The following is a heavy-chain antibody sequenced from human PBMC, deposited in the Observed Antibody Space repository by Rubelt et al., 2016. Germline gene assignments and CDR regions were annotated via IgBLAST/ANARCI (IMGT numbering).Heavy chain of an antibody. V-gene: IGHV1-46*01. CDR1: GYTFTSHY. D-gene: IGHD3-3*01. Sequence: QVQLVQSGAEVKKPGASVKVSCKASGYTFTSHYMHWVRQAPGQGLEWMGIINPSGGSTSYAQKFQGRVTMTRDTSTSTVYRELSSLRSEDTAVYYCMYDFWSGDQSVGYYYGMDVWGQGTTVTVSS. CDR3: MYDFWSGDQSVGYYYGMDV. CDR2: INPSGGST. J-gene: IGHJ6*02.